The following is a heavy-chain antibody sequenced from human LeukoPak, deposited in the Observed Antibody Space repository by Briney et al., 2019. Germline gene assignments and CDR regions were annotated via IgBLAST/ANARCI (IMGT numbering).Heavy chain of an antibody. J-gene: IGHJ6*03. CDR3: AKDGVVGSRRNYMDV. CDR2: ISGSGGGT. CDR1: GFSFRSFA. Sequence: PGGSLRLSCEASGFSFRSFAMNWVRQAPGKGLEWVSGISGSGGGTHYADSVKGRFTISRDNFKNTLYLQLNSLRADDTAVYYCAKDGVVGSRRNYMDVWGKGTTVTVSS. D-gene: IGHD1-26*01. V-gene: IGHV3-23*01.